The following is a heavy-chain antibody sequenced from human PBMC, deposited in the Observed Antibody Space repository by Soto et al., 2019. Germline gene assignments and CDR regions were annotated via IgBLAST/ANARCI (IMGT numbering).Heavy chain of an antibody. Sequence: QVQLVESGGGVVQPGRSLRLSCAASGFAFSSYGMHWVRQAPGKGLEWVAVISYDGSNKYYADSVKGRFTISRDNSKNTLYLQMNSLRAEDTAVYYCAKDLSGRGYCSGGSCYPEGMDVWGQGTTVTVSS. D-gene: IGHD2-15*01. J-gene: IGHJ6*02. CDR3: AKDLSGRGYCSGGSCYPEGMDV. V-gene: IGHV3-30*18. CDR1: GFAFSSYG. CDR2: ISYDGSNK.